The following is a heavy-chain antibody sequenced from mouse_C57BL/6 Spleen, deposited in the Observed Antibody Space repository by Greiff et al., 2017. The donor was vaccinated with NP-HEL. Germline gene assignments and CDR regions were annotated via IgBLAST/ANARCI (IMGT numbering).Heavy chain of an antibody. CDR3: ARQEEVYYGNVAWFAY. Sequence: EVKLMESGGDLVKPGGSLKLSCAASGFTFSSYGMSWVRQTPDKRLEWVATISSGGSYTYYPDSVKGRFTISRDNAKNTLYLQMSSLKSEDTAMYYCARQEEVYYGNVAWFAYWGQGTLVTVSA. CDR2: ISSGGSYT. D-gene: IGHD2-1*01. V-gene: IGHV5-6*01. J-gene: IGHJ3*01. CDR1: GFTFSSYG.